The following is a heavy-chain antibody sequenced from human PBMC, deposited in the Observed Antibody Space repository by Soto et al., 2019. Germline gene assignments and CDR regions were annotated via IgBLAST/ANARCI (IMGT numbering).Heavy chain of an antibody. V-gene: IGHV4-39*01. CDR1: GGSISSSSYY. CDR3: ARRVTMIVLGHFDY. J-gene: IGHJ4*02. CDR2: IYYSGST. D-gene: IGHD3-22*01. Sequence: PSETLSLTCTVSGGSISSSSYYWGWIRQPPGKGLEWIGSIYYSGSTYYNPSLKSRVTISVDTSKNQFSLKLSSVTAADTAVYYCARRVTMIVLGHFDYWGQGTLVTVS.